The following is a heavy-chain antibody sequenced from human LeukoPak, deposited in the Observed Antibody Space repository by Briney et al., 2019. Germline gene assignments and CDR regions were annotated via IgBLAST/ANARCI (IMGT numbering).Heavy chain of an antibody. J-gene: IGHJ4*02. Sequence: SQTLSLTSIVAARSISSYYWSWIRQPAGKGLEWIGRIYTSGSTNYNPSLKSRVTISVDKSKNQFSLKLSSVTAADTAVYYCARDPNGWFDYWGQGTLVTVSS. V-gene: IGHV4-4*07. D-gene: IGHD6-19*01. CDR2: IYTSGST. CDR1: ARSISSYY. CDR3: ARDPNGWFDY.